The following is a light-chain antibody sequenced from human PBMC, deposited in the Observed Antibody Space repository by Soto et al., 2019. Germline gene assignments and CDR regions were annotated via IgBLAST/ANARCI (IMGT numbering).Light chain of an antibody. Sequence: QSVLTQPPSVSGAPGQRVTISCIGSISNIGSGYGVQWYQHLPGTAPRLLIYDNNNRPSGVPDRFSGSKSGTSASLAITGLQAEDEADYYCQSHASSLGVVFGGGTKLTVL. CDR3: QSHASSLGVV. CDR1: ISNIGSGYG. J-gene: IGLJ2*01. CDR2: DNN. V-gene: IGLV1-40*01.